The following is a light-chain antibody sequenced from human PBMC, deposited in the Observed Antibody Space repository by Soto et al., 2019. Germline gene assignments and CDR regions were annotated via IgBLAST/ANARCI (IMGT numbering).Light chain of an antibody. J-gene: IGKJ3*01. CDR2: AAS. CDR3: QKYNSAPRT. CDR1: QGISSS. Sequence: DIPMTQSPSSLSASVGDRVIITCRASQGISSSLAWYQQRPGKVPKLLIYAASTLQSGVPSRFSGSGSGTDFTLTISSLQPEDVATYYCQKYNSAPRTFGPGTKVDIK. V-gene: IGKV1-27*01.